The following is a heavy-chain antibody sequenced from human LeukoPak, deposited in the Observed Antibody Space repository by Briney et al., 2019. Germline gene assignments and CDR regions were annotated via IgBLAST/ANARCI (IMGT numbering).Heavy chain of an antibody. J-gene: IGHJ4*02. CDR1: GFTFNIYW. D-gene: IGHD4-23*01. Sequence: GGSLRLSCAASGFTFNIYWMSWVRQAPGKGLEWVSAISGSGGSTYYADSVKGRFTISRDNSKNTLYLQMNSLRAEDTAVYYCAKDLRIHQVGVTLDYWGQGTLVTVSS. CDR2: ISGSGGST. CDR3: AKDLRIHQVGVTLDY. V-gene: IGHV3-23*01.